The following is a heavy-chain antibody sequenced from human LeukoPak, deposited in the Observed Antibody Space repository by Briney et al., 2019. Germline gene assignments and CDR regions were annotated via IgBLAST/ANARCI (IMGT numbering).Heavy chain of an antibody. CDR2: ISYDGSNK. CDR3: AREAYYDILTGYYNYYYGMDV. CDR1: GFTFSSYA. D-gene: IGHD3-9*01. V-gene: IGHV3-30-3*01. Sequence: PGRSLRLSCAASGFTFSSYAMHWVRQAPGKGLEWVAVISYDGSNKYYADSVKGRFTISRDNSKNTLYLQMNSLRAEDTAVYYCAREAYYDILTGYYNYYYGMDVWGQGTTVTVSS. J-gene: IGHJ6*02.